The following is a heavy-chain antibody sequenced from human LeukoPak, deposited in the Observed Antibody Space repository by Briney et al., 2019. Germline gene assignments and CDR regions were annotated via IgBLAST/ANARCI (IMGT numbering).Heavy chain of an antibody. D-gene: IGHD2-2*01. V-gene: IGHV3-30-3*01. CDR3: ARGSSGYQLLY. J-gene: IGHJ4*02. CDR1: GFTLSSYA. CDR2: ISYDGSNK. Sequence: GRSLRLSCAASGFTLSSYAMHWVRQAPGKGLEWVAVISYDGSNKYYADSVKGRFTISRDNSKNTLYLQMNSLRAEDTAVYYCARGSSGYQLLYWGQGTLVTVSS.